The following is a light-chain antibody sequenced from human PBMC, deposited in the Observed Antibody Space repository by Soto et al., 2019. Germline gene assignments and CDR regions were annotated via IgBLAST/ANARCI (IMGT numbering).Light chain of an antibody. CDR1: QSITY. CDR3: QQTYSTPLT. J-gene: IGKJ4*01. Sequence: DIQMTQSPSSLSASVGDRVTITCRASQSITYLNWYQQKPGKAPKLLIYAASSLQSGVPSRFSGSGSGTHFTLTISSLQPEDFASYYCQQTYSTPLTVGGGTKVEIK. CDR2: AAS. V-gene: IGKV1-39*01.